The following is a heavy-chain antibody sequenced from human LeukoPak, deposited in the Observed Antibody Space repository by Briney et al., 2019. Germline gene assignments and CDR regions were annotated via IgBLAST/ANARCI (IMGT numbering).Heavy chain of an antibody. D-gene: IGHD4-11*01. Sequence: GGSLRLSCAASGFTFSSYEMNWDRQAPGKGLEWVSYISSSGSTIYYADSVKGRFTISRDNAKNSLYLQMNSLRAEDTAVYYCARESTTVTGYFDYWGQGTLVTVSS. V-gene: IGHV3-48*03. J-gene: IGHJ4*02. CDR1: GFTFSSYE. CDR2: ISSSGSTI. CDR3: ARESTTVTGYFDY.